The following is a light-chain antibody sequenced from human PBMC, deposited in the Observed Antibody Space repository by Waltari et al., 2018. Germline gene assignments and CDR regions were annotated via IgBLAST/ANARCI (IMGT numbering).Light chain of an antibody. J-gene: IGLJ1*01. CDR2: EVS. CDR1: SSDVGGYNY. Sequence: QSALTQPPSASGSPGQSVTIPCTGTSSDVGGYNYGPWYQQHPGKAPKLMIYEVSKRPSGVPDRFSGSKSGNTASLTVSGLQAEDEADYYCSSYAGSNNLGVFGTGTKVTVL. CDR3: SSYAGSNNLGV. V-gene: IGLV2-8*01.